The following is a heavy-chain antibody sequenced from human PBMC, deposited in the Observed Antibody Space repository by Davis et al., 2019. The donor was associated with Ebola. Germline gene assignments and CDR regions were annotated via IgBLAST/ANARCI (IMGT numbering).Heavy chain of an antibody. D-gene: IGHD1-1*01. Sequence: GESLKISCAASGFTFSLFAMHWVRQAPGKGLEWVAVVSYDGRHKYYADSVKGRFTISRDNSKNTLYLQMNSLRAEDTAVYYCARATGLDYWGQGTLVTVSS. J-gene: IGHJ4*02. V-gene: IGHV3-30*04. CDR2: VSYDGRHK. CDR3: ARATGLDY. CDR1: GFTFSLFA.